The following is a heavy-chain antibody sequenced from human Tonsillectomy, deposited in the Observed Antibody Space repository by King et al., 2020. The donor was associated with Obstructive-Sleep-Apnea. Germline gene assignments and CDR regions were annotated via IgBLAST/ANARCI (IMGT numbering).Heavy chain of an antibody. CDR3: ARYVVGTVGATVGATDPLEYYFHY. Sequence: EQLVQSGAEMKKPGSSVKVSCKASGGTFSNYAIIWVRQAPGQGLEWMGGIIPILGVANHAQKFQGRVTIAADKSTNTSYMEVSSLTSEDTAVYYCARYVVGTVGATVGATDPLEYYFHYWGQGTLVTVSS. J-gene: IGHJ4*02. CDR1: GGTFSNYA. V-gene: IGHV1-69*09. D-gene: IGHD1-26*01. CDR2: IIPILGVA.